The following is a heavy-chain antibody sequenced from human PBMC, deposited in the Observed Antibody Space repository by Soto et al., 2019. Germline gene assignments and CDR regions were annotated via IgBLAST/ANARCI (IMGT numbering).Heavy chain of an antibody. CDR3: GRDGALGDTAVVDS. J-gene: IGHJ4*02. CDR1: GLTFSTYG. CDR2: IWYDGSNK. D-gene: IGHD5-18*01. V-gene: IGHV3-33*01. Sequence: QVQLVESGGGVVQPGKSLRLSCAASGLTFSTYGMHWVRQAPGKGLEWVAVIWYDGSNKYHGDSLKGRFTISRDNSKNTVYLQINNLRAEDTAVYYCGRDGALGDTAVVDSWGQGTLVIVSS.